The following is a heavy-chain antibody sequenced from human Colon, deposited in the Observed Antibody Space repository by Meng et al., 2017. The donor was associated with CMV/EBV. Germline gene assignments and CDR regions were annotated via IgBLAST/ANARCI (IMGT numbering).Heavy chain of an antibody. Sequence: QVPLQESVPGLVKPSETLSLTCTVSGDSISGYYWSWIRQSAGKGLEWIGRVYSSGTTHYSPSLKSRVTMSIDTSWNHFSLRLSSVTAADTAVYYCARGGNYYGSGSHLPNVFDIWGQGTLVTVSS. J-gene: IGHJ3*02. CDR1: GDSISGYY. V-gene: IGHV4-4*07. CDR3: ARGGNYYGSGSHLPNVFDI. D-gene: IGHD3-10*01. CDR2: VYSSGTT.